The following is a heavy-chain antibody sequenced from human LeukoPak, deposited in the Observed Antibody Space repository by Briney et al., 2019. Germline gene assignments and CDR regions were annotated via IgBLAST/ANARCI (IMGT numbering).Heavy chain of an antibody. CDR2: IYYSGST. V-gene: IGHV4-31*03. CDR1: GGSISSGGYY. CDR3: ARRVVVVAGIQSLEGYNWFDP. J-gene: IGHJ5*02. D-gene: IGHD2-15*01. Sequence: SETLSLTCTVSGGSISSGGYYWSWIRQHPGKGLEWIGYIYYSGSTYYNPSLKSRVTISVDTSKNQFSLKLSSVTAADTAVYYCARRVVVVAGIQSLEGYNWFDPWGQGTLVTVSS.